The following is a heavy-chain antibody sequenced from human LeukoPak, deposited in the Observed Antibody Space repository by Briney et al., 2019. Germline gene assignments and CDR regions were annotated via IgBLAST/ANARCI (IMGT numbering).Heavy chain of an antibody. D-gene: IGHD3-16*01. J-gene: IGHJ6*04. Sequence: SLKSSCEASGGTFSTDAISWVRHAPGQGLEWMGGIIPIFGTANYAQKFQGRVTITTDESTRTAYMELSSLRSEDTAVYYCARGSLQEHSRGRLPMDVWGKGTTVTVSS. CDR1: GGTFSTDA. V-gene: IGHV1-69*05. CDR2: IIPIFGTA. CDR3: ARGSLQEHSRGRLPMDV.